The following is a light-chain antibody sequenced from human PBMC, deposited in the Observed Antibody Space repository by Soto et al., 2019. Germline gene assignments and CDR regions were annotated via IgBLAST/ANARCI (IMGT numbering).Light chain of an antibody. CDR2: DVS. V-gene: IGLV2-14*03. Sequence: ALTQPASVSGSPGQSITISCTGTSSDVGAYKYVSWYQQHADKAPKLLIYDVSSRSSGISDRFSGSKSGNTASLTIIGLQAEDEADYYCSSYAGTSIPYVVFGGGTKLTVL. CDR1: SSDVGAYKY. J-gene: IGLJ2*01. CDR3: SSYAGTSIPYVV.